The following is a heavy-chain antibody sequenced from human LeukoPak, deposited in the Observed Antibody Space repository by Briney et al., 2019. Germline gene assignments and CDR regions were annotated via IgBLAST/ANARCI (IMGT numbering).Heavy chain of an antibody. D-gene: IGHD4-11*01. V-gene: IGHV3-48*01. CDR2: ISNSGSPI. J-gene: IGHJ4*02. Sequence: GGSLCPSCVVSGFTFDSYSMNWVRQAPGKGLEWISYISNSGSPIYYADSVKGRFTISRDKDKSSLYLQMNSLAADDTAVYYCARGLALGLTVTRKALVYWGRRPLDTVSS. CDR3: ARGLALGLTVTRKALVY. CDR1: GFTFDSYS.